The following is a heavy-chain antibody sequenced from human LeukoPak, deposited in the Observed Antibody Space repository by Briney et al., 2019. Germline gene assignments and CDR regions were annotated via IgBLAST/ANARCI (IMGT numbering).Heavy chain of an antibody. Sequence: ASVKVSCKASGYTFTTYYMHWVRQAPGQGLEWMGRINPNRDVTTYAQKFQGRVTMTRDTSISTAYMELSSLRSDDTAVYYCAAHSLYSSSWRFDYWGQGTLVTVSS. D-gene: IGHD6-13*01. CDR1: GYTFTTYY. CDR3: AAHSLYSSSWRFDY. V-gene: IGHV1-2*06. J-gene: IGHJ4*02. CDR2: INPNRDVT.